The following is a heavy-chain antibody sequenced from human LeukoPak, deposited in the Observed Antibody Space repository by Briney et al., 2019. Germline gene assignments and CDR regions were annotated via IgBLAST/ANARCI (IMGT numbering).Heavy chain of an antibody. V-gene: IGHV4-39*01. CDR2: IYYSGST. CDR1: GGSISSSSYY. D-gene: IGHD3-22*01. J-gene: IGHJ4*02. CDR3: ARAFTTYYYDSFEY. Sequence: SETLSLTCTVSGGSISSSSYYWGWIRQPPGKGLEWIGSIYYSGSTYYNPSLKSRVTISVDTSKNQFSLRLSSVTAADTAVYYCARAFTTYYYDSFEYWGQGTLVTVSS.